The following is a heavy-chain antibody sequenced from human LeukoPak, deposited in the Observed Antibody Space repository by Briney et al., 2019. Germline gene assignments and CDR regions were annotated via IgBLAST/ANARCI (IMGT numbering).Heavy chain of an antibody. Sequence: SETLSLTCTVSPGFITSHSWGWVRQPPGKGLEWIGHIHYSGTTSYNPSLKSRVTITSDTSNDQFTLKLSSVTAADTAMYYCARWGVPSFDFWGRGTLVTVSS. CDR1: PGFITSHS. V-gene: IGHV4-59*11. CDR2: IHYSGTT. D-gene: IGHD3-16*01. J-gene: IGHJ4*02. CDR3: ARWGVPSFDF.